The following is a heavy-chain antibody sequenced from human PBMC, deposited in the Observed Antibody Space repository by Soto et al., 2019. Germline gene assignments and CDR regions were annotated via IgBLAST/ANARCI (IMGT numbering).Heavy chain of an antibody. J-gene: IGHJ4*02. V-gene: IGHV3-33*01. CDR3: ARDPSTVPVVHFDY. CDR1: GFTFSSYG. CDR2: IWYDGSKK. Sequence: GGSLRLSCAASGFTFSSYGMHWVRQAPGKEQEWVAVIWYDGSKKYYADNVKGRFTISRDNSKNTLYLQMNSLSAVDTAVYYCARDPSTVPVVHFDYWGQGTLVTVSS. D-gene: IGHD2-8*02.